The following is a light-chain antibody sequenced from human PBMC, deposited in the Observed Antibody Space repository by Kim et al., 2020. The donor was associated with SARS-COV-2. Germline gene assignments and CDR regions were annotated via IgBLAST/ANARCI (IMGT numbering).Light chain of an antibody. J-gene: IGLJ3*02. V-gene: IGLV2-8*01. CDR2: EVS. CDR3: SSYAGSNKGV. CDR1: SSDVGGYDF. Sequence: QSALTQPPSASGSPGQSVTISCTGTSSDVGGYDFVSWYQQHPGKAPKLLFYEVSKRPSGVPARFSASKSGNTASLTVSGLQAEDEADYYCSSYAGSNKGVFGGGTQLTVL.